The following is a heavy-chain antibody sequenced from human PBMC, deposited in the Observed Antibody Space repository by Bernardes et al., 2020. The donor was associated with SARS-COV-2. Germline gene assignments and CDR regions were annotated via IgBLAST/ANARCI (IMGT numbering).Heavy chain of an antibody. V-gene: IGHV3-74*01. Sequence: GSLRLPCLVAGFTFSTYWMHWVVHAPGKGLEWVSRLNEHGTITTYADAVQGRFTISRDNAKNTLYLQMHSLRVEDTATYYCVRDLAGARGTWGQGTLVTVSS. CDR3: VRDLAGARGT. D-gene: IGHD2-15*01. CDR1: GFTFSTYW. CDR2: LNEHGTIT. J-gene: IGHJ4*02.